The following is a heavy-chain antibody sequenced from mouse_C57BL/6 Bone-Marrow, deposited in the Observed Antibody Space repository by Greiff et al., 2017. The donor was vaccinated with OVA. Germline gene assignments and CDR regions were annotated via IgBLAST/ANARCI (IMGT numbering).Heavy chain of an antibody. CDR1: GYTFTSYW. V-gene: IGHV1-64*01. Sequence: QVQLQQPGAELVKPGASVKLSCKASGYTFTSYWMHWVKQRPGQGLEWIGMIHPNSGSTNYNEKFKSKATLTVDKSSSTAYMQLSSLTSEDSAVYYCASQEGLYDGLGGYAMDYWGQGTSVTVSS. CDR3: ASQEGLYDGLGGYAMDY. J-gene: IGHJ4*01. D-gene: IGHD2-3*01. CDR2: IHPNSGST.